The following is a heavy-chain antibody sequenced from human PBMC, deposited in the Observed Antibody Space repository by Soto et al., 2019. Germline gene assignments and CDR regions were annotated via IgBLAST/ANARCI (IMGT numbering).Heavy chain of an antibody. CDR3: ARRLSSSTYYYYLDV. J-gene: IGHJ6*03. V-gene: IGHV1-8*01. D-gene: IGHD6-6*01. CDR2: MNPNSGHA. CDR1: GYTFSSYD. Sequence: QVQLVQSGAEVKKPGASVKVSCKASGYTFSSYDIIWVRQATEQGLEWMGWMNPNSGHAGFAQKFQGRVTLTRNTSISTAYMELSSLRSEDTAVYFCARRLSSSTYYYYLDVWGKGTTVTVSS.